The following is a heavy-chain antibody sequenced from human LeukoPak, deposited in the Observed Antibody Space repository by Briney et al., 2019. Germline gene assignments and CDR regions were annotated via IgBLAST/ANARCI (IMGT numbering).Heavy chain of an antibody. CDR1: GGSISSGGYY. CDR2: IYYSGST. CDR3: ARYDYGGNSNWFDP. Sequence: SQTLSLTCTVSGGSISSGGYYWSWIRQHPGKGLKWIGYIYYSGSTYYNPSLKSRVTISVDTSKNQFSLKLSSVTAADTAVYYCARYDYGGNSNWFDPWGQGTLVTVSS. V-gene: IGHV4-31*03. D-gene: IGHD4-23*01. J-gene: IGHJ5*02.